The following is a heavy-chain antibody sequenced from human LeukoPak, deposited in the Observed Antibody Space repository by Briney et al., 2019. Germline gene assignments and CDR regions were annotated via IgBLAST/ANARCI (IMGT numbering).Heavy chain of an antibody. J-gene: IGHJ5*02. CDR3: ARDTCDGVTCYNWFDP. CDR1: GYSFNDYY. V-gene: IGHV1-2*02. D-gene: IGHD4-17*01. Sequence: ASVKVSCKASGYSFNDYYMHWARQAPGQGLEWMGWINPNRGGTSYAQKFQGRVTMTRDTSITAAYMELSSLRSDDTAMYYCARDTCDGVTCYNWFDPWGQGTLVTVSS. CDR2: INPNRGGT.